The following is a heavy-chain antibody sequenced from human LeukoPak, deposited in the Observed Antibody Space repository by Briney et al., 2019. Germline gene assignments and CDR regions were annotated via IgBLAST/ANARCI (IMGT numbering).Heavy chain of an antibody. CDR3: ARDGLRYSSSWYPYYYYGMEV. D-gene: IGHD6-13*01. J-gene: IGHJ6*02. V-gene: IGHV3-21*01. CDR2: ISSSSSYI. Sequence: GGSLRLSCAASGFTFSSYSMNWVRQAPGKGLEWVSSISSSSSYIYYADSVKGRFTISRDNAKNSLYLQMNSLRAEATAVYYCARDGLRYSSSWYPYYYYGMEVWGQGATVTVSS. CDR1: GFTFSSYS.